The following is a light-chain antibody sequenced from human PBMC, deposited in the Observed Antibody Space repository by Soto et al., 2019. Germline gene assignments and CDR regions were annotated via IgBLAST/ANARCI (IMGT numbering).Light chain of an antibody. CDR3: QQANSLPLT. CDR2: AAS. V-gene: IGKV1-12*01. J-gene: IGKJ4*01. Sequence: DSHMTQSPSTYSDSXGQKLPISCXASQSVSNWLAWYQQKRGKAPERLIYAASGLQSGVPSRFSGRGSGTDFTLTITSLQPEDFAAYYCQQANSLPLTFGGGTKVDI. CDR1: QSVSNW.